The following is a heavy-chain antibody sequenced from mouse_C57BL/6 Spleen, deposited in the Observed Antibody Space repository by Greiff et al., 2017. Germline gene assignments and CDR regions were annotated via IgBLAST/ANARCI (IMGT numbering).Heavy chain of an antibody. V-gene: IGHV7-3*01. Sequence: EVKLVESGGGLVQPGGSLSLSCAASGFTFTDYYMSWVRQPPGKALEWLGFIRNKANGYTTEYSASVKGRFTISRDNSQSILYLQMNALRAEDSATYYCARDPYDYGSSYPDYAMDYWGQGTSVTVSS. CDR1: GFTFTDYY. CDR2: IRNKANGYTT. CDR3: ARDPYDYGSSYPDYAMDY. J-gene: IGHJ4*01. D-gene: IGHD1-1*01.